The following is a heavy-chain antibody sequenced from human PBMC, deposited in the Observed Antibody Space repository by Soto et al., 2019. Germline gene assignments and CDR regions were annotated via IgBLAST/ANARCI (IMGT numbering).Heavy chain of an antibody. CDR3: AKKFYDSSGYYSLQH. Sequence: EVQLLESGGALVQPGGSLRLSCAASGFTFSTYDMSWFRQAPGKGLEWVSGISGSGGSTYYADSVKGRFIISRDKSKNTLYLQMNSLRAEETALYYCAKKFYDSSGYYSLQHWGQGTLVTVSS. V-gene: IGHV3-23*01. CDR1: GFTFSTYD. D-gene: IGHD3-22*01. CDR2: ISGSGGST. J-gene: IGHJ1*01.